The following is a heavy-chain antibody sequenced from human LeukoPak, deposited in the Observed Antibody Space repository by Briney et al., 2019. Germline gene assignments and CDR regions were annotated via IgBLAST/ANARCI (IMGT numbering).Heavy chain of an antibody. CDR3: ARSGIWNYFDY. J-gene: IGHJ4*02. Sequence: GGSLRLSCAASGFTFSSYSMNWVRQAPGKGLEWVSYISSSSSTIYYADSVKGRFTISRDNSKNTLYLQMNSLRAEDTAVYYCARSGIWNYFDYWGQGTLVTVSS. V-gene: IGHV3-48*01. D-gene: IGHD3-3*01. CDR2: ISSSSSTI. CDR1: GFTFSSYS.